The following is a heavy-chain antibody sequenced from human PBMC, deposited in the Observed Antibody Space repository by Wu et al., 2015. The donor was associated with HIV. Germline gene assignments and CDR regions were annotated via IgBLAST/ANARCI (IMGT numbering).Heavy chain of an antibody. CDR3: ARLQSLHGLYSNADY. J-gene: IGHJ4*02. V-gene: IGHV1-8*01. CDR2: MNPNSGNT. Sequence: QVQLAQSGAEVKKPGASVKVSCKASGYTFTPYDINWVRQATGQGLEWMGWMNPNSGNTGSAQKFQGRVTMTRDTAVSTAYMELNSLRSDDTAVYYCARLQSLHGLYSNADYWGQGTLVTVSS. CDR1: GYTFTPYD. D-gene: IGHD4-11*01.